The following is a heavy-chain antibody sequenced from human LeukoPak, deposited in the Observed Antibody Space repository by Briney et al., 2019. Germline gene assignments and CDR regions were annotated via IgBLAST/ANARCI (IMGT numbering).Heavy chain of an antibody. Sequence: QTGGSLRLSCAASGFTFSSYGMHWVRQAPGKGLEWVAVISYDGSNKYYADSVKGRFTISRDNSKNTLYLQMNSLRAGDTAVYYCAKDLGVRYFDWLIPGSDYWGQGTLVTVSS. J-gene: IGHJ4*02. V-gene: IGHV3-30*18. CDR3: AKDLGVRYFDWLIPGSDY. CDR2: ISYDGSNK. CDR1: GFTFSSYG. D-gene: IGHD3-9*01.